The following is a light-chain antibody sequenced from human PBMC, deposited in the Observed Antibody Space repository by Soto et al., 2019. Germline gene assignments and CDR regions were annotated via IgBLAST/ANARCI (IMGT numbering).Light chain of an antibody. CDR3: CSYAGSSPLYV. CDR1: SSDVGDYNY. J-gene: IGLJ1*01. V-gene: IGLV2-11*01. CDR2: DVS. Sequence: QSALTQPRSVSGSPGQSVTISCTGTSSDVGDYNYVSWYQQHPGKAPKLMIYDVSKRPSGVPDRFSGSKSGNTASLTISGLQAEDEANYYCCSYAGSSPLYVFGTGTKLPVL.